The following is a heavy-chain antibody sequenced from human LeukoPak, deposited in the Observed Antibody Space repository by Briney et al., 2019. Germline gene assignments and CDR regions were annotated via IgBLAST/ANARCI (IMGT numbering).Heavy chain of an antibody. Sequence: PGGSLRLSCAASGFTFSSYDMHWVRQVAGKGLEWVSGIDIGGGTYYPGSVKGRFTISRENAQNSLYLQMTNLRAGDTAMYYCARGMGSGSSSVFDFWGQGTLVTASS. CDR2: IDIGGGT. CDR1: GFTFSSYD. J-gene: IGHJ4*02. D-gene: IGHD3-10*01. CDR3: ARGMGSGSSSVFDF. V-gene: IGHV3-13*04.